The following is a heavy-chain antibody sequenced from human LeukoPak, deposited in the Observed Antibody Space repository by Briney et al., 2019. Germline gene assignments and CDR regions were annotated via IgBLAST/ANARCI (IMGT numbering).Heavy chain of an antibody. V-gene: IGHV3-74*01. CDR3: ARDQYALDYFDY. CDR2: INSDGSST. J-gene: IGHJ4*02. CDR1: GFTFSSYW. Sequence: GGSLRLSCAASGFTFSSYWTHWVRQAPGKGLVWVSRINSDGSSTSYADSVKGRVTISRDNAKNTLYLQMNSLRAEDTAVYYCARDQYALDYFDYWGQGTLVTVSS. D-gene: IGHD3-16*01.